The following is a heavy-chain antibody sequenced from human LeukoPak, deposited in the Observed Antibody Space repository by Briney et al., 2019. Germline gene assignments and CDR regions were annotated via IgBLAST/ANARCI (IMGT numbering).Heavy chain of an antibody. CDR2: ISSSGSTI. CDR3: ARTRYSYGSAFDY. Sequence: GSLRLSCAASGITFSYYYMSWIRQAPGEVLEWVSYISSSGSTIYYADSVKGRFTISRDNAKNSLYLQMNSLRAEDTAVYYCARTRYSYGSAFDYWGQGTLVTVSS. V-gene: IGHV3-11*04. CDR1: GITFSYYY. J-gene: IGHJ4*02. D-gene: IGHD5-18*01.